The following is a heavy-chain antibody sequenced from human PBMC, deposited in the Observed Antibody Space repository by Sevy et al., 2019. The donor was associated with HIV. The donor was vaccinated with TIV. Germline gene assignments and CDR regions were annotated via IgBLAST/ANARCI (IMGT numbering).Heavy chain of an antibody. CDR1: GFTFSTYG. Sequence: GGSLRLSCAASGFTFSTYGMHWVRQAPGKGLEWVAVIWFDGSNTYYADSVKGRFTISRYIAKNTLHLQMNSLRAEDTAVYYCARDLEFYDYGDYGPAFMPDYWGQGTLVTVSS. CDR2: IWFDGSNT. D-gene: IGHD4-17*01. J-gene: IGHJ4*02. V-gene: IGHV3-33*01. CDR3: ARDLEFYDYGDYGPAFMPDY.